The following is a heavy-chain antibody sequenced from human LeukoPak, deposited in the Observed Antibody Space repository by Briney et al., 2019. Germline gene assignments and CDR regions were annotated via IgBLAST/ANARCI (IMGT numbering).Heavy chain of an antibody. CDR1: GFTFDDYA. V-gene: IGHV3-9*03. CDR2: ISWNSGSI. CDR3: AKAYGDYLSYFDY. Sequence: GGSLRLSCAASGFTFDDYAMHWVRQAPGKGLEWVSGISWNSGSIGYADSVKGRFTISRGNAKNSLYLQMNSLRAEDMALYYCAKAYGDYLSYFDYWGQGTLVTVSS. J-gene: IGHJ4*02. D-gene: IGHD4-17*01.